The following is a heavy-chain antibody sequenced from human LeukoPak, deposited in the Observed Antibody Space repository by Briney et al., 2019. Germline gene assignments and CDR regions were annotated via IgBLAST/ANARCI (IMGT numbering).Heavy chain of an antibody. J-gene: IGHJ3*02. CDR3: ARDRSPHVASAFDI. Sequence: PGGSLRLSCAASGFTFSDYYMSWIRQAPGKGLEWVSYISSSGSTIYYADSVKGRFTISRDNAKNSLYLQMNSLRAEDTAVYYCARDRSPHVASAFDIWGQGTMVTVSS. V-gene: IGHV3-11*01. CDR2: ISSSGSTI. CDR1: GFTFSDYY. D-gene: IGHD2-15*01.